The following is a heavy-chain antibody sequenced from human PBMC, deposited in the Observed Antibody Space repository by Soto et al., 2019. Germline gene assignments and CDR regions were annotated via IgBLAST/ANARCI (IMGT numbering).Heavy chain of an antibody. CDR1: GGTFSSYA. D-gene: IGHD3-3*01. J-gene: IGHJ4*02. CDR3: SRSPYTIFGVVIMPFDY. CDR2: IIPIFGTA. Sequence: QVQLVQSGAEVKKPGSSVKVSCKASGGTFSSYAISWVRQAPGQGLEWMGGIIPIFGTANYAQKFQGRVTINADESKSTAYKEPSRLRSEDTAVYYLSRSPYTIFGVVIMPFDYWGQGTLVTVSS. V-gene: IGHV1-69*01.